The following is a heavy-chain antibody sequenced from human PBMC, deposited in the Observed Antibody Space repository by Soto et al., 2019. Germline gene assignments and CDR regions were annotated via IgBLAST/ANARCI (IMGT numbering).Heavy chain of an antibody. CDR3: AKGVVLAVAANALDY. V-gene: IGHV3-9*01. D-gene: IGHD6-19*01. Sequence: EVQLVESGGGLVQPGRSLRLSCAASGFTFEDYAMNWVRQAPGKGLEWVAGISWNSGGIGYADSVKGRITISRDNAKSSLYLEMNSLRVEDTALYYCAKGVVLAVAANALDYWGQGTLVTVSS. J-gene: IGHJ4*02. CDR2: ISWNSGGI. CDR1: GFTFEDYA.